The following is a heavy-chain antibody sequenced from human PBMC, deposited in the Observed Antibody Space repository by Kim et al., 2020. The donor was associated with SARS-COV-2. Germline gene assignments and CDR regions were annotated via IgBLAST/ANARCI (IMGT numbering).Heavy chain of an antibody. V-gene: IGHV3-23*01. Sequence: GGSLRLSCAASGLTFSSYAMSWVRQAPGKGLEWVSAISGSGGSTYYADSVKGQFTISRDNSKNTLYLQMNSLRAEDTAVYYCAKDKWELLLYHSGMDVWGPGTTVTVSS. J-gene: IGHJ6*02. CDR1: GLTFSSYA. CDR3: AKDKWELLLYHSGMDV. CDR2: ISGSGGST. D-gene: IGHD1-26*01.